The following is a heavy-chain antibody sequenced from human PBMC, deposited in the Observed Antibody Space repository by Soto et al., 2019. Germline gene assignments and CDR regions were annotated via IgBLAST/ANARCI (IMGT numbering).Heavy chain of an antibody. V-gene: IGHV3-7*05. D-gene: IGHD1-26*01. CDR2: MNPDGREK. CDR3: ARGGASEF. CDR1: GFTLSSHY. Sequence: EVQLVESGGGLVQPGGSLRLSCAVSGFTLSSHYMSWVCQAPGQGLEWVAAMNPDGREKYYVDSLKGRFTISRDDAQKSLYLEMSSLRVEDTAVYYCARGGASEFWGQGTLVAVSS. J-gene: IGHJ4*02.